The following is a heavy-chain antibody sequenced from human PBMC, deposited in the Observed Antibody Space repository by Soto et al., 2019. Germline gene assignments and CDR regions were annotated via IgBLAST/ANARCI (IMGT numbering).Heavy chain of an antibody. CDR3: ARDRHNNFFAP. J-gene: IGHJ5*02. CDR1: GASMSSGGYY. Sequence: QVQLQESGPGLVKPSQTLSLTCTVSGASMSSGGYYWTWIRQSPGKGLEWIGYIYYSGSTYYNPSLESRVAISLDTSRSQFSLTLPSVTAADTAIYYCARDRHNNFFAPWGQGTLVTVSS. CDR2: IYYSGST. V-gene: IGHV4-31*03. D-gene: IGHD6-6*01.